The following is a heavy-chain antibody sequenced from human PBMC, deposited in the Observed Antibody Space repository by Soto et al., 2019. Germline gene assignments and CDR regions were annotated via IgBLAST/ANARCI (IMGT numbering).Heavy chain of an antibody. CDR1: GGSFSGYY. J-gene: IGHJ6*02. D-gene: IGHD6-19*01. V-gene: IGHV4-34*01. CDR2: INHSGST. CDR3: ARGAGSGWVYYYYGMDV. Sequence: QVQLQQWGAGLLKPSETLSLTCGVYGGSFSGYYWSWIRQPPGKGLEWIGEINHSGSTNYNPSLKSRVTLLVGSSKNQFSLKLSSVTAAETAVYYCARGAGSGWVYYYYGMDVWGQGTTVTVSS.